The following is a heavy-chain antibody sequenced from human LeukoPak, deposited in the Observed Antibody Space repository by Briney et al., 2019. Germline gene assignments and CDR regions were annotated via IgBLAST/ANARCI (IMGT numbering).Heavy chain of an antibody. D-gene: IGHD3-3*01. V-gene: IGHV3-23*01. J-gene: IGHJ3*02. CDR1: GFTFSSYA. CDR3: AKLLRMRPFYDFWSGYYTGDAFDI. CDR2: ISGSGGST. Sequence: PGGSLRLSCAASGFTFSSYAMSWVRQAPGKGLEWVSAISGSGGSTYYADSVKRRFTISRDNSKNTLYLQMNSLRAEDTAVYYCAKLLRMRPFYDFWSGYYTGDAFDIWGQGTMVTVSS.